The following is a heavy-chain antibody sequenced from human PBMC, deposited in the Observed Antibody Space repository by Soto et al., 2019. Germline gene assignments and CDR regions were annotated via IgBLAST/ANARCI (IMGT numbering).Heavy chain of an antibody. V-gene: IGHV3-30*18. CDR3: AKVPYPGYSGYEIPPELDH. D-gene: IGHD5-12*01. Sequence: GGSMRLSCAASGFPFSGYGMHWVRKAPGKGLEWVAVISYDGSNKYYADSVKGRFTISRDNSKNTLYLQMNSLRAEDTAVYYCAKVPYPGYSGYEIPPELDHWGQGTLVTVSS. J-gene: IGHJ5*02. CDR2: ISYDGSNK. CDR1: GFPFSGYG.